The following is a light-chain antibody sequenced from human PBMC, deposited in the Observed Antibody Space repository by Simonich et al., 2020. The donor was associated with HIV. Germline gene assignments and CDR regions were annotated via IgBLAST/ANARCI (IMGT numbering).Light chain of an antibody. CDR2: DAS. J-gene: IGKJ4*01. CDR1: QSISRY. CDR3: QQYDNLPPLT. Sequence: DIQMTQSPSSLSESVGDRVTITCRASQSISRYLNWYQQKPGKAPKLLIYDASNLETGVPSRFSGSGSGTDFTFTISSLQPEDIATYYCQQYDNLPPLTFGGGTKVEIK. V-gene: IGKV1-33*01.